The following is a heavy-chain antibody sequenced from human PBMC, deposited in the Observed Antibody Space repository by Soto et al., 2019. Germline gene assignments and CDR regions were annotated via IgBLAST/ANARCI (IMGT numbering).Heavy chain of an antibody. Sequence: ASVKVSCKASGFTVRRFGISSVRQAPGQGLERMGWISGFNGATNNAQKFQDTISMTTDAAKTTAYLELRRMGSDDTVVYCCARLFCSGWPRCYSDFWGQGTLVTVSS. CDR3: ARLFCSGWPRCYSDF. CDR2: ISGFNGAT. CDR1: GFTVRRFG. J-gene: IGHJ4*02. V-gene: IGHV1-18*01. D-gene: IGHD3-3*01.